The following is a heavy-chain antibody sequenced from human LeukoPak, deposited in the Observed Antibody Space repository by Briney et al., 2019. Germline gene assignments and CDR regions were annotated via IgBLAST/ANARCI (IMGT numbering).Heavy chain of an antibody. D-gene: IGHD2-15*01. CDR1: GGSFSGYY. CDR2: INQSGST. V-gene: IGHV4-34*01. J-gene: IGHJ6*03. CDR3: ARGRYCSGGSCYSRYYYYHYMDV. Sequence: SETLSLTCAVYGGSFSGYYGSWIRQPPGKGREWLGEINQSGSTNYNPPLKSRVTISVDTSKNQYSLTLSSVTAADTAVYYCARGRYCSGGSCYSRYYYYHYMDVWGKGTTVTVSS.